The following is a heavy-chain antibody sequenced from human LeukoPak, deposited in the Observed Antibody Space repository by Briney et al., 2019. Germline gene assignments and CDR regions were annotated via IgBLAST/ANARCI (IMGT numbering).Heavy chain of an antibody. Sequence: SVKLSCKASGGTFSSYAISWVRQAPGRGLEWMGGIIPIFGTANYAQKFQGRVTITADESTSTAYMELSSLRSEDTAVYYCARVFYYDSSGYWYFQHWGQGTLVTVSS. D-gene: IGHD3-22*01. CDR1: GGTFSSYA. CDR2: IIPIFGTA. V-gene: IGHV1-69*13. J-gene: IGHJ1*01. CDR3: ARVFYYDSSGYWYFQH.